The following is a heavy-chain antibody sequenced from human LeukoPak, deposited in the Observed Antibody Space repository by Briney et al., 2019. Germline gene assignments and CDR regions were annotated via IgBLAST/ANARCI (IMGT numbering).Heavy chain of an antibody. V-gene: IGHV3-20*04. D-gene: IGHD5-18*01. J-gene: IGHJ6*03. Sequence: PGGSLRLSCAASGFTFDDYGMSWVRQAPGKGLEWVSGINWNGGSTGYADSVKGRFTISRDNAKNSLYLQMNSLRAEDTALYYCARVTWGYSYATLYYYYYMDVWGKGTTVTVSS. CDR2: INWNGGST. CDR3: ARVTWGYSYATLYYYYYMDV. CDR1: GFTFDDYG.